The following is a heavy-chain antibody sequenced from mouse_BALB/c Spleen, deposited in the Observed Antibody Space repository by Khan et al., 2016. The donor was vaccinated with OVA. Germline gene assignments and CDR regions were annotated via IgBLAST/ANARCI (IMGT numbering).Heavy chain of an antibody. CDR1: GYSFTDYM. V-gene: IGHV1-39*01. D-gene: IGHD2-2*01. J-gene: IGHJ3*01. CDR3: ARARWLQELLAY. CDR2: INPYYGSS. Sequence: EVQLQESGPEPVRPGASVKISCKASGYSFTDYMMYWVKQSHGKSLKWIGKINPYYGSSNYNLKFKDKATLTVDRSSNTAYMQLNSLTYEDSAVYFCARARWLQELLAYWGQGTLVTVSA.